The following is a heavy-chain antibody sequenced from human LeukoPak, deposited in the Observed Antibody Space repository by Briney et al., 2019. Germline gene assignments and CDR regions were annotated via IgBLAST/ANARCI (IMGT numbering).Heavy chain of an antibody. CDR1: GFTFSNYW. V-gene: IGHV3-74*01. Sequence: GGSLRLSCAASGFTFSNYWMHWVRQAPGKGLVWVSRISSDGSSTSYADSVKGRFTISSDNAENTLYLQMNSLRDEDTAVYYCARGYGSFADYWGQGTLVTVSS. D-gene: IGHD1-26*01. CDR2: ISSDGSST. CDR3: ARGYGSFADY. J-gene: IGHJ4*02.